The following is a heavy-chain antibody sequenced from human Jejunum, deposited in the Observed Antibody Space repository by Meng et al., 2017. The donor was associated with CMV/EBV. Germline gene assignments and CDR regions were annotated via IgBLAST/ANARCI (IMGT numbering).Heavy chain of an antibody. Sequence: SGFTFSSYAMNWVRQAPGKGLDWVSVISNSGEGIYYADSVKGRFTISRDNSKNTLFLQMNSLRAEDTALYYCAKASQANSGYDSDSWGQGTPVTVSS. CDR3: AKASQANSGYDSDS. V-gene: IGHV3-23*01. D-gene: IGHD5-12*01. J-gene: IGHJ4*02. CDR1: GFTFSSYA. CDR2: ISNSGEGI.